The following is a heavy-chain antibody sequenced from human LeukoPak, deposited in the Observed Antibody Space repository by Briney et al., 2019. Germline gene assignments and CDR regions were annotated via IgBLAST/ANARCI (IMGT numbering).Heavy chain of an antibody. J-gene: IGHJ4*02. Sequence: GGSLRLSCAASGITFNDNWMSWVRQAPGKGLEWVANIKEDGSVKYYVDSVKGRFSISRDNAKSSLYLQMSILRAEDTAVYYCARDVWTYSGEAFDYWGQGALVTVSS. CDR2: IKEDGSVK. D-gene: IGHD5-12*01. V-gene: IGHV3-7*01. CDR1: GITFNDNW. CDR3: ARDVWTYSGEAFDY.